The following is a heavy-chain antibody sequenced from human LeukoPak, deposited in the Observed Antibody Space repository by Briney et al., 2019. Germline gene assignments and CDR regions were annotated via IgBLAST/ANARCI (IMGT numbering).Heavy chain of an antibody. J-gene: IGHJ4*02. D-gene: IGHD1-26*01. Sequence: GGSLRLSCAASGFTFSNFWMSWVRQAPGKGLVWVSRITSDGSSTNYADSVKGRFTISRDNAKNTLYLQMNSLRAEDTAVYYCARGSGSAFYWGQGTLVTVSS. CDR3: ARGSGSAFY. CDR2: ITSDGSST. CDR1: GFTFSNFW. V-gene: IGHV3-74*01.